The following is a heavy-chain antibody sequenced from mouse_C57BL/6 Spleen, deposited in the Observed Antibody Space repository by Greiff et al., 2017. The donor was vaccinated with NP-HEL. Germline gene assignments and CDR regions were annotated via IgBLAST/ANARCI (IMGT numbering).Heavy chain of an antibody. J-gene: IGHJ1*03. Sequence: QVQLQQSGAELVKPGASVKLSCKASGYTFTSYWMHWVKQRPGQGLEWIGMIHPNSGSTNYNEKLKSKATLTVDKSSSTAYMQLSSLTSEDSAVYYCARVDYYGSSYVTWYFDVWGTGTTVTVSS. CDR3: ARVDYYGSSYVTWYFDV. CDR2: IHPNSGST. CDR1: GYTFTSYW. V-gene: IGHV1-64*01. D-gene: IGHD1-1*01.